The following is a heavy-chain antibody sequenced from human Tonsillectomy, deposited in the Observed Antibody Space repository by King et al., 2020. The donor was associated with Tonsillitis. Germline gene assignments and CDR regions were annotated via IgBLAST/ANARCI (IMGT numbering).Heavy chain of an antibody. Sequence: VQLVESGGGLVQPGGSLRLSCAASGCTFSSYAMSWVRQAPGKGLEWVSAISGGGGSTYYADSVKGRFNISRDNSKNTLYLQMNCLRDEDTAVYYCAKLGSFDYWGQGTLVTVSS. V-gene: IGHV3-23*04. CDR3: AKLGSFDY. D-gene: IGHD3-10*01. CDR1: GCTFSSYA. CDR2: ISGGGGST. J-gene: IGHJ4*02.